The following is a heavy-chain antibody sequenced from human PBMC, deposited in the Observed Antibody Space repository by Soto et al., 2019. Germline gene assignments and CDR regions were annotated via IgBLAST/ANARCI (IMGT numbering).Heavy chain of an antibody. CDR1: GDSIRSGDSY. Sequence: QPLSLTCTVAGDSIRSGDSYWSWIRHARGKGLEWIAYLFYCGSTYYNPPLESRVTLSVDTSRNQFSLQRSSMTAADTAVYYCARDAPPYSHFYYDVNVWGQGTTVT. V-gene: IGHV4-30-4*01. CDR2: LFYCGST. D-gene: IGHD4-4*01. CDR3: ARDAPPYSHFYYDVNV. J-gene: IGHJ6*02.